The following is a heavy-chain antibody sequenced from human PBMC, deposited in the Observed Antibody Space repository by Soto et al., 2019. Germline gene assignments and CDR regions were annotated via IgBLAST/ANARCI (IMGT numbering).Heavy chain of an antibody. D-gene: IGHD1-26*01. CDR1: GGSIRSYY. V-gene: IGHV4-59*01. J-gene: IGHJ4*02. Sequence: SETLSLTCTVSGGSIRSYYWSWIRQPPGKGLEWIGYIYYSGSTNYNPSLKSRVTISVDTSKNQFSLKLTSVTAADTAVYYCARRYGGNFDYWGQGTLVTVSS. CDR3: ARRYGGNFDY. CDR2: IYYSGST.